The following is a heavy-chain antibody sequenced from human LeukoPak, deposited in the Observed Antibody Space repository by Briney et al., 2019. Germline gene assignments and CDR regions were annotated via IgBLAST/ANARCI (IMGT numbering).Heavy chain of an antibody. J-gene: IGHJ3*02. Sequence: GGSLRLSYAASGFTFSSYGMHWVRQAPGKGLEWVAVIWYDGSNKYYADSVKGRFTISRDNSKNTLYLQMNSLRAEDTAVYYCARDWYLSIAVAGTQDAFDIWGQGTMVTVSS. D-gene: IGHD6-19*01. CDR2: IWYDGSNK. V-gene: IGHV3-33*01. CDR3: ARDWYLSIAVAGTQDAFDI. CDR1: GFTFSSYG.